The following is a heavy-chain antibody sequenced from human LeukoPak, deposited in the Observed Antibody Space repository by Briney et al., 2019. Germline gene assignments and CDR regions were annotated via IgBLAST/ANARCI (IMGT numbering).Heavy chain of an antibody. Sequence: SETLSLTCTVSGGSISSLYWSWIRQSPGKGLEWIGYIHDSGITNYNPSLKSRVTISVDTSKNQFSLKLSSVTAADTAVYYCASLNPRSGASFDYWGQGTLVTVSS. CDR3: ASLNPRSGASFDY. CDR2: IHDSGIT. V-gene: IGHV4-59*08. J-gene: IGHJ4*02. D-gene: IGHD2-15*01. CDR1: GGSISSLY.